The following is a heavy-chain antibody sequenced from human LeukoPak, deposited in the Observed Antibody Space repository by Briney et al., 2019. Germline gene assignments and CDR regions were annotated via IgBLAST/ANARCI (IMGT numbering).Heavy chain of an antibody. CDR2: INPSGGST. Sequence: ASVKVSCKASGYTFTSYYMHWERQAPGQGLEWMGIINPSGGSTSHAQKFQGRVTMTRDTSTSTVYMELSSLRSEDTAVYYCARAPLGITGTTGYFDYWGQGTLVTVSS. D-gene: IGHD1-7*01. CDR1: GYTFTSYY. CDR3: ARAPLGITGTTGYFDY. V-gene: IGHV1-46*01. J-gene: IGHJ4*02.